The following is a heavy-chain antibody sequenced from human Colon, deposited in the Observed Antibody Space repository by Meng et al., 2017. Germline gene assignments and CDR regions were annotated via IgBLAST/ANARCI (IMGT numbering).Heavy chain of an antibody. D-gene: IGHD2/OR15-2a*01. CDR2: TSHDETDK. CDR3: ARGLNIHRFYDD. J-gene: IGHJ4*02. CDR1: GFTFSDSA. Sequence: GESLKISCAASGFTFSDSAMHWVRQSPGKGLEWVALTSHDETDKFYADSVKGRFTISRDNSNNTLYLQMDSLRPEDTAVYFCARGLNIHRFYDDWGRGTRVTGYS. V-gene: IGHV3-30*01.